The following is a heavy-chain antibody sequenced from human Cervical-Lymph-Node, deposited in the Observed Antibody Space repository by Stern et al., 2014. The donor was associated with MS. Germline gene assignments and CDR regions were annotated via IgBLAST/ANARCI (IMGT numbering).Heavy chain of an antibody. Sequence: QVQLVQSGAEVRKPGSSVKVSCKASGATFSTNGISWLRQAPGQGPEWMGAIVPIFERSNYVQRLRGRLTITADESANTAYMELRSLSPDDTAVYYCAREHHGGNFAAWGQGTLVTVSS. D-gene: IGHD4-23*01. J-gene: IGHJ4*02. CDR1: GATFSTNG. CDR2: IVPIFERS. V-gene: IGHV1-69*01. CDR3: AREHHGGNFAA.